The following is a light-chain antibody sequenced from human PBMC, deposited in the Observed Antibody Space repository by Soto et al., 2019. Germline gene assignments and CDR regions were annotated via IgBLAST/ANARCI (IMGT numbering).Light chain of an antibody. CDR2: TAS. Sequence: GYRVTIPCRASHSISSWLAWYQQKPGKAPKLLIYTASSLESGVPSRFSGSGSGTEFTLTISRLQPDDFATYFCLQYNSYSWSFGPGTKVDIK. V-gene: IGKV1-5*03. CDR3: LQYNSYSWS. CDR1: HSISSW. J-gene: IGKJ1*01.